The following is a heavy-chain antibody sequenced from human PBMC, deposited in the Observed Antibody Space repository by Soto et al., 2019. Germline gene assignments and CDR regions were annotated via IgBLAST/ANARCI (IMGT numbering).Heavy chain of an antibody. J-gene: IGHJ4*02. CDR3: AKVDDYVWGSYRPYYFDY. V-gene: IGHV3-23*01. D-gene: IGHD3-16*02. CDR2: ISGSGGST. Sequence: DVQLLESGGGLVQPGGSLRLSCAASGFTFSSYAMSWVRQAPGKGLEWVSAISGSGGSTYYADSVKGRFTISRDNSKNTLYLQLNSLRAEDTAVSYCAKVDDYVWGSYRPYYFDYWGQGTLVTVSS. CDR1: GFTFSSYA.